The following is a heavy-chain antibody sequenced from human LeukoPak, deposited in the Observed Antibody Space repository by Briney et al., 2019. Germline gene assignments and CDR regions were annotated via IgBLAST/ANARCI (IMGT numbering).Heavy chain of an antibody. CDR2: ISYDGSKK. J-gene: IGHJ5*02. CDR1: GFIFSSYG. CDR3: ARDLGQYYDTSDNWFDP. Sequence: GGSLRLSCAASGFIFSSYGMHWVRQAPGKGLEWVAFISYDGSKKDYAGSVQGRFTISRDISKNTLYLQMNSLRPDDTAVYYCARDLGQYYDTSDNWFDPWGQGTLVTVSS. V-gene: IGHV3-30*19. D-gene: IGHD3-22*01.